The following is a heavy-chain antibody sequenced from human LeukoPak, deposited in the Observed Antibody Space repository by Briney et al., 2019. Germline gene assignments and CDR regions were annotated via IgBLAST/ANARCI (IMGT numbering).Heavy chain of an antibody. D-gene: IGHD3-10*01. CDR1: GFTSSSYA. V-gene: IGHV3-23*01. CDR2: ISGSGGST. Sequence: PGGSLRLSCAASGFTSSSYAMSWVRQAPGKGLEWVSAISGSGGSTYYADSVKGRFTISRDNSKNTLYLQMNSLRAEDTAVYYCAKGTTMVRGVIITFDDWGQGTLVTVSS. J-gene: IGHJ4*02. CDR3: AKGTTMVRGVIITFDD.